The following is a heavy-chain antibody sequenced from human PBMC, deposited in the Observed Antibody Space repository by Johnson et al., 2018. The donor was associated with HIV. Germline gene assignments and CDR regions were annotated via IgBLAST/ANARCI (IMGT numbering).Heavy chain of an antibody. Sequence: VQLVESGGDSVQPGGSLKLSCAASGFTFSGSAMHWVRQASGKGLEWVSGINWNGGSTAYAASVKGRFIIARDNARNSLYLQMNSLRAEARALYYCARDRGWGDAFDIWGQGTMVTVSS. CDR2: INWNGGST. J-gene: IGHJ3*02. CDR1: GFTFSGSA. CDR3: ARDRGWGDAFDI. D-gene: IGHD3-10*01. V-gene: IGHV3-20*04.